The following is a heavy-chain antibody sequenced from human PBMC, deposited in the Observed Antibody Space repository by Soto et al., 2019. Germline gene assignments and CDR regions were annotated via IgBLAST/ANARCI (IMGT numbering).Heavy chain of an antibody. D-gene: IGHD2-21*01. CDR3: ARLGYGPWSLFERDWLDP. Sequence: GASVKVSCNTSGSRFTQYGIGWVRQAAGQGLEWMAWINAYNGDTKYAQTLRDRLTVTIDTSTSTGYMELKSLSSDDTAKYYCARLGYGPWSLFERDWLDPWGHVTHGTDAS. CDR1: GSRFTQYG. CDR2: INAYNGDT. V-gene: IGHV1-18*04. J-gene: IGHJ5*02.